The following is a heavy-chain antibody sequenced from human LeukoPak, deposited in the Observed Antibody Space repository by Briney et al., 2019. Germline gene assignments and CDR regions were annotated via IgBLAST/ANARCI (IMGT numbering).Heavy chain of an antibody. CDR3: ASSPSTGGYTSTWYGY. Sequence: GGSQRLSCAASGFTVSSNYMSWVRQAPGRGLEWVSVIYSGGNTYYADSVKGRFTISRDNSKTTLYLQMNSLRAEDTAVYYCASSPSTGGYTSTWYGYWGQGTLVTVSS. CDR2: IYSGGNT. V-gene: IGHV3-53*01. D-gene: IGHD6-13*01. CDR1: GFTVSSNY. J-gene: IGHJ4*02.